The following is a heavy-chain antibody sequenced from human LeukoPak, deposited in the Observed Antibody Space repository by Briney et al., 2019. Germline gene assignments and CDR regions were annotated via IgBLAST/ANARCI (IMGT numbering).Heavy chain of an antibody. Sequence: PGRSLRLTCAASGFTFSSYGMHWVRQAPGKGLEWVAVISYDGSNKYYADSVKGRFTISRDNSKNTLYLQMNSLRAEDTAVYYCAKAGDIVVVPAANSPGHWGQGTLVTVSS. CDR3: AKAGDIVVVPAANSPGH. V-gene: IGHV3-30*18. D-gene: IGHD2-2*01. J-gene: IGHJ4*02. CDR1: GFTFSSYG. CDR2: ISYDGSNK.